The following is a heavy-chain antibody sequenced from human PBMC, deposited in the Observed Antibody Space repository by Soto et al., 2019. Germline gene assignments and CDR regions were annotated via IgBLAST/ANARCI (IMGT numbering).Heavy chain of an antibody. CDR3: ARAGEGGMVATFDY. CDR1: GFTFSSYA. J-gene: IGHJ4*01. V-gene: IGHV3-64*01. Sequence: EVQLVESGGGLVQPGGSLRLSCAASGFTFSSYAMHWVRQAPGKGLEYVSAISTNGGSTYYAKSVKGRFTISRDNSKNTLYLQLGSLRPEDMAVYDCARAGEGGMVATFDYWGHGTLVTVSS. CDR2: ISTNGGST. D-gene: IGHD5-12*01.